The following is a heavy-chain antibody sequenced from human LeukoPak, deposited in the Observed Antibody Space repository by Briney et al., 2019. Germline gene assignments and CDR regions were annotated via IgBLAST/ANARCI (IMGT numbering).Heavy chain of an antibody. CDR1: GFTLSNNA. D-gene: IGHD5-12*01. CDR2: IHGNGGDI. CDR3: AEDSIEYSGYDSFDY. Sequence: GGSLRLSCAASGFTLSNNAMGWVRQAPGKGLTWVSSIHGNGGDIFYADSVKGRFTISRDTSKDTLFLQMNSLRADDTAVYYCAEDSIEYSGYDSFDYWGQGTLVTVSS. V-gene: IGHV3-23*01. J-gene: IGHJ4*02.